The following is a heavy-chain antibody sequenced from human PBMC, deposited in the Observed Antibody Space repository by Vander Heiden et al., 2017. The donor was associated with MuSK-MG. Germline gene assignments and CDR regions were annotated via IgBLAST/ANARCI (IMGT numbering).Heavy chain of an antibody. CDR3: AKNKAAILRDYFDY. J-gene: IGHJ4*02. V-gene: IGHV3-23*01. CDR1: GLTFGSYA. CDR2: IDTSGGST. Sequence: EVQLLESGGGLVQPGGSLRLSCAASGLTFGSYAMSWVRQAPGKGLEWVSGIDTSGGSTYYSDSVKGRFTISRDNSKNTLSLQMNSLRAEDTALYYCAKNKAAILRDYFDYLGQGTVVTVSP.